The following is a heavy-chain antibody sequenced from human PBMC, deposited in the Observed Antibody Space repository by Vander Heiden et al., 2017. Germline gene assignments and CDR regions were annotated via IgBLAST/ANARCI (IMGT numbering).Heavy chain of an antibody. CDR3: ARGLTTLGY. J-gene: IGHJ4*02. Sequence: QVQLVESGGGVVQPGRPLRPPCPASGFTFSSYGMHWVRQAPGKGLEWVAVIWYDGSNKYYADSVKGRFTISRDNSKNTLYLQMNSLRAEDTAVYYCARGLTTLGYWGQGTLVTVSS. D-gene: IGHD4-17*01. V-gene: IGHV3-33*01. CDR1: GFTFSSYG. CDR2: IWYDGSNK.